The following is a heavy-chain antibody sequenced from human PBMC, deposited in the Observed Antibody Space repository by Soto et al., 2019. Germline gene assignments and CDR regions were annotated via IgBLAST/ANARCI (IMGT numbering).Heavy chain of an antibody. CDR3: AKDQGIVVVPAAPPYGMDV. CDR1: GFTFSSYG. CDR2: ISYDGSNK. J-gene: IGHJ6*02. Sequence: PGGSLRLSCAASGFTFSSYGMHWVRQAPGKGLEWVAVISYDGSNKYYADSVKGRFTISRDNSKNTLYLQMNSLRAEDTAVYYCAKDQGIVVVPAAPPYGMDVWGQGTTVTVSS. V-gene: IGHV3-30*18. D-gene: IGHD2-2*01.